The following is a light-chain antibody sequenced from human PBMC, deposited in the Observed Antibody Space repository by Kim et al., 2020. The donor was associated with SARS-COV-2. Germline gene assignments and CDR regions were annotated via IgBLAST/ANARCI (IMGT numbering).Light chain of an antibody. J-gene: IGKJ4*01. CDR1: QSVSSSY. CDR3: QQYGSSPLT. CDR2: GAS. V-gene: IGKV3-20*01. Sequence: SPGGRATLSCRASQSVSSSYLAWYQQKPGQAPRLLIYGASSRATGIPDRFSGSGSGIDFTLTISRLEPEDFAVYYCQQYGSSPLTFGGGTKVDIK.